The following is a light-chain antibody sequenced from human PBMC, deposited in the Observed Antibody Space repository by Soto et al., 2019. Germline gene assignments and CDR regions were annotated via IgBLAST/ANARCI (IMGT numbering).Light chain of an antibody. J-gene: IGKJ4*01. CDR3: QQRSHWPPFT. V-gene: IGKV3-11*01. CDR2: DAS. Sequence: EIVLTQSPATLSMSPGERATLSCRASQSVSTYLAWYQQKPSQAPRLLIFDASNRASGIPSRFSGSGSGTNFTLTISRLEPEDFAVYFCQQRSHWPPFTFGGGTKVEIK. CDR1: QSVSTY.